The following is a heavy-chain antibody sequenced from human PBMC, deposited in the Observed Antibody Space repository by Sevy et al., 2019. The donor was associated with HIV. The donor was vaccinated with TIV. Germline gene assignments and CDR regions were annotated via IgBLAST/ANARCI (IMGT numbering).Heavy chain of an antibody. CDR1: GYSFTSYW. D-gene: IGHD5-18*01. CDR3: ARQGYGTAMVLIAFDI. Sequence: HGESLKISCKGSGYSFTSYWIGWVRQMPGKGLEWMGIIYPGDSDTRYSPSFQGQVTISADKSISTAYLQWSSLKASDTAMYYCARQGYGTAMVLIAFDIWGQGTMVTVSS. CDR2: IYPGDSDT. V-gene: IGHV5-51*01. J-gene: IGHJ3*02.